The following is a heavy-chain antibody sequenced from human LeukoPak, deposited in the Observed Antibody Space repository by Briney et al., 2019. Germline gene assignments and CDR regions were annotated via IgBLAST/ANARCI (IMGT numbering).Heavy chain of an antibody. CDR2: IYHIGST. CDR1: GGSISSYY. D-gene: IGHD3-10*01. Sequence: SETLSLTCTVSGGSISSYYWSWIRQPPGKGLEWIGNIYHIGSTNYNPSLKSRVTISLDTSKNQFSLKLSSLTAADTAVYYCARRVAGESRAFDIWGQGTMVTVSS. CDR3: ARRVAGESRAFDI. V-gene: IGHV4-59*01. J-gene: IGHJ3*02.